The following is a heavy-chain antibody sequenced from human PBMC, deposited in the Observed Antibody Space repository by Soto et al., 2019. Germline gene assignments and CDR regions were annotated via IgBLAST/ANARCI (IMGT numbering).Heavy chain of an antibody. CDR3: ATGRPKGGGMAAGGTADYYGMDV. D-gene: IGHD6-13*01. V-gene: IGHV3-23*01. Sequence: GGSLRLSCAASGFTFSSYAMSWVRQAPGKGLEWVSAISGSGGSTYYADSMKGRFTISRDKSKNTLYLQMNRLSAEDRAVYYAATGRPKGGGMAAGGTADYYGMDVWGQGTTVTVSS. CDR1: GFTFSSYA. CDR2: ISGSGGST. J-gene: IGHJ6*02.